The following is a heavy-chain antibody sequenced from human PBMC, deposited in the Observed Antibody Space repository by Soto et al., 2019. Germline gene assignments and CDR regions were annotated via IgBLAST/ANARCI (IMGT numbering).Heavy chain of an antibody. V-gene: IGHV3-48*02. Sequence: EVQLVESGGGLVQPGGSLRLPCAASGSTFSSPNMNWVRKAPGKGLEWVSYITSGSSKYYGDSVKGRFNISRDNAKNSLYLQMNSLRDEDTAVYYCARNSNGMDVWGQGTTVTVSS. CDR1: GSTFSSPN. CDR2: ITSGSSK. CDR3: ARNSNGMDV. J-gene: IGHJ6*02. D-gene: IGHD2-8*01.